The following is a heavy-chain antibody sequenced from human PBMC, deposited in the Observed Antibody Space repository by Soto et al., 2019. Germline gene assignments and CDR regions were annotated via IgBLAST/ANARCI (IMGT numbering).Heavy chain of an antibody. Sequence: SETLCLTWTVAGGSISCYDWSWIRQAPGKGLEWIGYTYYTGRTDYNPSLKSRVSMSVDTSKNKFSLELTSVTAADTAVYYCARNQAGTVFGLPTHFYYMDVWGKGTTVTVSS. CDR1: GGSISCYD. D-gene: IGHD3-3*01. CDR3: ARNQAGTVFGLPTHFYYMDV. J-gene: IGHJ6*03. CDR2: TYYTGRT. V-gene: IGHV4-59*01.